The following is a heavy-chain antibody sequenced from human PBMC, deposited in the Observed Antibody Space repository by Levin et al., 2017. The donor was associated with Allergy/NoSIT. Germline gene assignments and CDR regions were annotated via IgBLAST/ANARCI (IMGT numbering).Heavy chain of an antibody. V-gene: IGHV3-53*01. CDR1: GFTVSSNY. CDR3: ARAPGDYYDSSGYVYWYFDL. D-gene: IGHD3-22*01. Sequence: QAGGSLRLSCAASGFTVSSNYMSWVRQAPGKGLEWVSVIYSGGSTYYADSVKGRFTISRDNSKNTLYLQMNSLRAEDTAVYYCARAPGDYYDSSGYVYWYFDLWGRGTLVTVSS. J-gene: IGHJ2*01. CDR2: IYSGGST.